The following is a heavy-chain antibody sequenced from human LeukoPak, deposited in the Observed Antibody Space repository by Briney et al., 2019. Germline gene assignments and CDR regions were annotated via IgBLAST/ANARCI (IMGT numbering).Heavy chain of an antibody. J-gene: IGHJ4*02. V-gene: IGHV3-21*01. CDR2: ISSSSSYI. CDR1: GFTFSSYS. CDR3: ARGGYSSSWYGDYFDY. Sequence: PGGSLRLSCAASGFTFSSYSMNWVRQAPGKGLEWVSSISSSSSYIYYADSVKGRFTISRDNAKNSLYLQMNSLRAEDTAVYYCARGGYSSSWYGDYFDYWGQGTLVTVSS. D-gene: IGHD6-13*01.